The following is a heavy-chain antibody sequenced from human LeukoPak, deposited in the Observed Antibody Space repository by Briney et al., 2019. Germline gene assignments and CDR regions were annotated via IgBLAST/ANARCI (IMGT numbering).Heavy chain of an antibody. D-gene: IGHD3-22*01. CDR1: GFTFSSYA. CDR2: ISGSGGST. CDR3: AKVPRSSGYSRGYAFDI. Sequence: PGGSLRLSCAASGFTFSSYAMSWVRQAPGKGLEWVSAISGSGGSTYYADSVKGRFTISRDNSKNTLYLQMNSLRAEDTAVYYCAKVPRSSGYSRGYAFDIWGQGTMVIVSS. V-gene: IGHV3-23*01. J-gene: IGHJ3*02.